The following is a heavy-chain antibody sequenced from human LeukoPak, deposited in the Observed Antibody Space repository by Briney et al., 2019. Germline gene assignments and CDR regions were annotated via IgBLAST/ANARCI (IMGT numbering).Heavy chain of an antibody. V-gene: IGHV1-69*05. J-gene: IGHJ6*03. CDR3: ARGGVATAAARGVYYYYMDV. CDR1: GGTFDNYG. CDR2: IIPVFHTP. D-gene: IGHD6-25*01. Sequence: VASVKVSCKAPGGTFDNYGISWVRQAPGQGLEWMGGIIPVFHTPIYAQKFQGRVAISTDESTSTVYMDLSSLRSEDTAVYYCARGGVATAAARGVYYYYMDVWGKGTTVTVSS.